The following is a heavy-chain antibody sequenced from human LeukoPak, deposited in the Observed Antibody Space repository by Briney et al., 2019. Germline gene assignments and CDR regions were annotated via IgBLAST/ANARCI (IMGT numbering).Heavy chain of an antibody. V-gene: IGHV4-61*02. Sequence: SQTLSLTCTASGVSISSCRYYWSWIRQPAGKRLEWIGRIYTNGDTNYNPSLKSRVTISIDTSKNQFSLKLRSMTAADTAVYYCARAKYCSVATSYSSYYYSSDVWGKGTTVTVSS. J-gene: IGHJ6*03. CDR1: GVSISSCRYY. D-gene: IGHD2-15*01. CDR3: ARAKYCSVATSYSSYYYSSDV. CDR2: IYTNGDT.